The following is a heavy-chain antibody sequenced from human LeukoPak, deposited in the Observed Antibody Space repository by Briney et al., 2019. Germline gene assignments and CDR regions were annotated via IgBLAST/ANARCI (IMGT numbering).Heavy chain of an antibody. J-gene: IGHJ4*02. V-gene: IGHV4-39*01. CDR1: GGSISSSSYY. CDR3: ARLPGDIDGD. Sequence: PSETLSLTCTVSGGSISSSSYYWGWIRQPPGKGLEWIGSIYYSGSTYYNPSLKSRVTISVDTSKNQFSLKPSSVTAADTAVYYCARLPGDIDGDWGQGTLVTVSS. CDR2: IYYSGST. D-gene: IGHD3-10*01.